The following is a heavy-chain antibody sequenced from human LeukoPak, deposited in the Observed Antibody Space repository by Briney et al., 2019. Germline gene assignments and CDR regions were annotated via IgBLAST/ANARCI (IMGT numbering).Heavy chain of an antibody. CDR3: AREGSGGFDY. CDR1: GFTFSSYD. Sequence: GGSLRLSCEASGFTFSSYDMHWVRQATGKGLEWVSAIGTAGETYYAGSVKGRFTISRENAKNSLYLQMNSLRAGDTAVYYCAREGSGGFDYWGQGTLVTVSS. D-gene: IGHD1-26*01. V-gene: IGHV3-13*01. J-gene: IGHJ4*02. CDR2: IGTAGET.